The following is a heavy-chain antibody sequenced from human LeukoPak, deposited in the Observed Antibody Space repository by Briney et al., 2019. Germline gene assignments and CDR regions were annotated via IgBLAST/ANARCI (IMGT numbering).Heavy chain of an antibody. CDR3: AKESRGKIAAAGTVIDY. J-gene: IGHJ4*02. CDR1: GFTINNNY. D-gene: IGHD6-13*01. CDR2: IYSGGST. Sequence: GGSLRLSCAASGFTINNNYMSWVRQAPGRGLEWVSVIYSGGSTYYADSVKGRFTISRDNSKNTLYLQMNSLRAEDTAVYYCAKESRGKIAAAGTVIDYWGQGTLVTVSS. V-gene: IGHV3-53*05.